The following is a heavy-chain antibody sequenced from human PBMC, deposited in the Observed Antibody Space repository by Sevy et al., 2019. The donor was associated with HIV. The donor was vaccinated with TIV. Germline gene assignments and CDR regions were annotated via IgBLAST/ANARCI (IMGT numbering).Heavy chain of an antibody. D-gene: IGHD3-10*01. CDR3: AKDIAGEGSGSYYFDY. CDR1: GFTFDDYT. J-gene: IGHJ4*02. V-gene: IGHV3-43D*03. Sequence: QLGGSLRLSCTASGFTFDDYTMDWVRQAPGKGLEWVSSITWDGGSPYYADSVKGRFTISRDNSKNSLYLQMNSLRPEDTALYYCAKDIAGEGSGSYYFDYWGPGTLVTVSS. CDR2: ITWDGGSP.